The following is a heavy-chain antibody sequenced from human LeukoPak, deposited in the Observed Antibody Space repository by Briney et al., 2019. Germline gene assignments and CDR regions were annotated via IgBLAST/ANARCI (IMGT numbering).Heavy chain of an antibody. CDR2: ISWNSGSI. CDR1: GFTFSSYN. V-gene: IGHV3-9*01. J-gene: IGHJ4*02. CDR3: AKDIGEEASSPDY. D-gene: IGHD3-10*01. Sequence: HSGGSLRLSCTASGFTFSSYNMNWVRQAPGKGLEWVSGISWNSGSIGYADSVKGRFTISRDNAKNSLYLQMNSLRAEDTALYYCAKDIGEEASSPDYWGQGTLVTVSS.